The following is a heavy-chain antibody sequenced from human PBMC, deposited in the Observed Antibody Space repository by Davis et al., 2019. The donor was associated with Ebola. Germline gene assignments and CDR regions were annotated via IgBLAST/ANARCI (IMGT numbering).Heavy chain of an antibody. CDR2: IKQDGSEK. CDR1: GFTFSSYW. D-gene: IGHD3-9*01. CDR3: ARESGDDILTGGWFDP. V-gene: IGHV3-7*03. J-gene: IGHJ5*02. Sequence: PGGSLRLSCAASGFTFSSYWMSWVRQAPGKGLEWVANIKQDGSEKYYVDSVKGRFTISRDNAKNSLYLQMNSLRAEDTAVYYCARESGDDILTGGWFDPWGQGTLVTVSS.